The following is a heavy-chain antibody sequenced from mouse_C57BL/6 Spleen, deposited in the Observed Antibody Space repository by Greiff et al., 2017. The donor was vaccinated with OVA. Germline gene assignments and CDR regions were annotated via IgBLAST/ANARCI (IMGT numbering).Heavy chain of an antibody. CDR2: ISSGSSHI. CDR1: GFTFSDYG. CDR3: ARRCYDVAYAMDY. D-gene: IGHD2-12*01. V-gene: IGHV5-17*01. J-gene: IGHJ4*01. Sequence: EVQRVESGGGLVKPGGSLKLSCAASGFTFSDYGMHWVRQAPEKGLEWVAYISSGSSHIYYADTVKGRFTISRDNAKHTLFLQMNSLRSEDTAMDYCARRCYDVAYAMDYWGQGTSVTVSS.